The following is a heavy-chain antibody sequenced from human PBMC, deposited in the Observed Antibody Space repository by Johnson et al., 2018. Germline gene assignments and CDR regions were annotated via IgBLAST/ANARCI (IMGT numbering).Heavy chain of an antibody. Sequence: EVQLVESGGGLVQPGGSLRLFCAASGFIFSNYYMSWVRQAPGKGLEWVANIKQDENEKSYVDSVKGRFTVSKDNAKNSLFLQMNSLRAEDTAVYYCARNGEYKSCPYDYYYYMDVWGKGTTVTVSS. J-gene: IGHJ6*03. CDR1: GFIFSNYY. CDR2: IKQDENEK. D-gene: IGHD2-8*01. CDR3: ARNGEYKSCPYDYYYYMDV. V-gene: IGHV3-7*01.